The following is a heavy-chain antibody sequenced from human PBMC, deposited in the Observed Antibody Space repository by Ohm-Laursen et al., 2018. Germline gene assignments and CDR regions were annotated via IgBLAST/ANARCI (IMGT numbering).Heavy chain of an antibody. CDR1: GGSISSYY. D-gene: IGHD3-9*01. Sequence: GTLSLTCPVSGGSISSYYWSWIRQPAGKGLEWIGRIYGGGGTNYNPSPESRVTMSVDTSKNQFSLKLRSVTAADTAVYFCARVTGPGDYYGLDVWGQGTTVTVSS. V-gene: IGHV4-4*07. CDR3: ARVTGPGDYYGLDV. CDR2: IYGGGGT. J-gene: IGHJ6*02.